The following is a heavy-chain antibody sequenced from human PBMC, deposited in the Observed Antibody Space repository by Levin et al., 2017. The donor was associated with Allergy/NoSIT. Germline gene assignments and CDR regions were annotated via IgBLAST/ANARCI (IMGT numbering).Heavy chain of an antibody. CDR3: ARSQGSAMIPWAGMDV. CDR2: IGTAGDT. V-gene: IGHV3-13*01. J-gene: IGHJ6*02. Sequence: GGSLRLSCAASGFTFSSYDMHWVRQATGKGLEWVSAIGTAGDTYYPGSVKGRFTISRENAKNSLYLQMNSLRAGDTAVYYCARSQGSAMIPWAGMDVWGQGTTVTVSS. CDR1: GFTFSSYD. D-gene: IGHD2-2*01.